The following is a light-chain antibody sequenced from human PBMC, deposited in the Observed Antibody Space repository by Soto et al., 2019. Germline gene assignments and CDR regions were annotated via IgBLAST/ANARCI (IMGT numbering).Light chain of an antibody. CDR2: GAS. V-gene: IGKV3-15*01. J-gene: IGKJ3*01. CDR3: QQYNNWPPSIT. CDR1: QSVSSN. Sequence: EIVMTQSPATLSVSPGERATLSCRASQSVSSNLAWYQQKPGQAPRLLIYGASTRATGIPARFSGSGSGTEFTLTISSLQSEDVAVYYCQQYNNWPPSITFGPGTKVDIK.